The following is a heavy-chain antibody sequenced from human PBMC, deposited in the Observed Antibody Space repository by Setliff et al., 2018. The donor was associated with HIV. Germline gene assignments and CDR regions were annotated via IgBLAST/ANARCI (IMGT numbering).Heavy chain of an antibody. Sequence: GESLKISCKGSGYSFPTYWIAWVRQMPGKGLEWMGVIYPDESDSRYSPSFRGQVTISADKSINTAYLQWSSLRASDTAMYCCARVDMGYYYDSSGYSHFDHWGQGTLVTVSS. V-gene: IGHV5-51*01. J-gene: IGHJ4*02. CDR2: IYPDESDS. CDR3: ARVDMGYYYDSSGYSHFDH. D-gene: IGHD3-22*01. CDR1: GYSFPTYW.